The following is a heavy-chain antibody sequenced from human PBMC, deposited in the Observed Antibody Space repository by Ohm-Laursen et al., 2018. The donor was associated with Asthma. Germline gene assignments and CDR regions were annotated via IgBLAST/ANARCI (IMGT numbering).Heavy chain of an antibody. CDR2: IKPDGTEN. CDR3: ARDSGWNALDY. J-gene: IGHJ4*02. CDR1: GFPFNTSW. V-gene: IGHV3-7*05. Sequence: SLRLSCAASGFPFNTSWMTRVRQVPGKGLEWVANIKPDGTENAYLDSVRGRFTISKDNAKNSLFLQMNSLRGEDTALYYCARDSGWNALDYWGQGTLVSVSS. D-gene: IGHD1-1*01.